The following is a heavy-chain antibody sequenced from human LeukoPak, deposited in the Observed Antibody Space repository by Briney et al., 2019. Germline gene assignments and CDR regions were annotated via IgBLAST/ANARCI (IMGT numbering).Heavy chain of an antibody. CDR3: ARHRGYDFWSGDYY. J-gene: IGHJ4*02. Sequence: GGSLRLSCAASGFTFSSYAMSWVRQAPGKGLEWVSGINWNGGSTAYADSVKGRFTISRDSAKNSLYLQMNSLRAEDTALYYCARHRGYDFWSGDYYWGQGALVTVSS. CDR2: INWNGGST. D-gene: IGHD3-3*01. CDR1: GFTFSSYA. V-gene: IGHV3-20*04.